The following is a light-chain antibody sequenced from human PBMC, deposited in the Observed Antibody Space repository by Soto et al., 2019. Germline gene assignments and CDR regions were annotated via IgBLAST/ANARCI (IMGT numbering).Light chain of an antibody. J-gene: IGLJ1*01. CDR2: EVS. V-gene: IGLV2-23*02. CDR1: NSDVGSYNL. CDR3: CSYAGISTQRYV. Sequence: QSVLTQPASVSGSPGPSITISCTGTNSDVGSYNLVSWYQQHPGKAPKVIIYEVSERPSGVSDRFSGSKSGNTASLMISGLQAEDEADYYCCSYAGISTQRYVFGSGTKVTVL.